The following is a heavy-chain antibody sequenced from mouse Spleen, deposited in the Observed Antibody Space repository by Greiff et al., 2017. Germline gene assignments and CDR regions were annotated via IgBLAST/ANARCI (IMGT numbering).Heavy chain of an antibody. CDR1: GYTFTDYN. D-gene: IGHD2-4*01. Sequence: VQLQQSGPELVKPGASVKMSCKASGYTFTDYNMHWVKQSPGKSLEWIGYINPNNGGTSYNQKFKGKATLTVNKSSSTAYMELRSLTSEDSEVYYCARNWVYYEYSYWGQGTLVTVSA. V-gene: IGHV1-22*01. CDR3: ARNWVYYEYSY. J-gene: IGHJ3*01. CDR2: INPNNGGT.